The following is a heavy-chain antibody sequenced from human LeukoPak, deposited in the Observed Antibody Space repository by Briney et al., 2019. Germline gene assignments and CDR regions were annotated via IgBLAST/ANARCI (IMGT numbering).Heavy chain of an antibody. CDR2: IYYTGST. CDR1: GGSISSGDYY. Sequence: MPSETLSLTCTVSGGSISSGDYYWTWIRQPPGKGLEWIAYIYYTGSTYYNPSLMSRVTISVDTSKNQFSLKMTSLIAADTAVYYCARDNYDSSGYYEHALDLWGQGTMVTVSS. J-gene: IGHJ3*01. V-gene: IGHV4-30-4*01. D-gene: IGHD3-22*01. CDR3: ARDNYDSSGYYEHALDL.